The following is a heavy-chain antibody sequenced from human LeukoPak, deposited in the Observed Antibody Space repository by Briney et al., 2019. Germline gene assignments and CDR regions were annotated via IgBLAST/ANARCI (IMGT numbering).Heavy chain of an antibody. CDR2: TYYRPKWYN. CDR3: ARDAPGQSYFDF. D-gene: IGHD2-2*01. CDR1: GDSVSGDRAV. J-gene: IGHJ4*02. V-gene: IGHV6-1*01. Sequence: SQTLSLTCAISGDSVSGDRAVWNWIRQSPSRGLEWLGRTYYRPKWYNDYAVSVKGRITVNPDTSKNQFSLQLNSVTPEDTAVYYCARDAPGQSYFDFWGQGTLVTVSS.